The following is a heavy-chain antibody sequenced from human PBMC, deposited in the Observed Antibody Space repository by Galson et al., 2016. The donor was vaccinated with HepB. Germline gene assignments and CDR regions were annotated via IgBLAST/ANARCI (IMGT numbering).Heavy chain of an antibody. CDR3: STLNPASPYFDY. CDR2: ITGSGGST. CDR1: GFTFSNYA. V-gene: IGHV3-23*01. Sequence: SLRLSCAASGFTFSNYAVSWVRQAPGKGLEWVSLITGSGGSTYYADSVRGRFTISRDNSRNTLYLQMNSLRTEDTAVYYCSTLNPASPYFDYWGQGTLVTVSS. J-gene: IGHJ4*02.